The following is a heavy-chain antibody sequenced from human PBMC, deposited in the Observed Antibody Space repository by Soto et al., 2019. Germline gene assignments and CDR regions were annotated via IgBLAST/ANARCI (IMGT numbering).Heavy chain of an antibody. Sequence: PGGSLRLSCAASGFTFSSYGMHWVRQAPGKGLEWVAVISYDGSNKYYADSVKGRFTISRDNSKNTLYLQMSSLRAEDTAVYYCAKDYVNPTTVTQLLWFGELSYYFDYWGQGTLVTVAS. CDR3: AKDYVNPTTVTQLLWFGELSYYFDY. D-gene: IGHD3-10*01. V-gene: IGHV3-30*18. CDR1: GFTFSSYG. J-gene: IGHJ4*02. CDR2: ISYDGSNK.